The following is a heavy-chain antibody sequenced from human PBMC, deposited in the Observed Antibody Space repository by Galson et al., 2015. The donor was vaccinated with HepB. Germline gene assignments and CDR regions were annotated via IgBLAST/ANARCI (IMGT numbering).Heavy chain of an antibody. CDR1: GFTFSSFW. V-gene: IGHV3-7*03. D-gene: IGHD5-12*01. Sequence: SLRLSCAPSGFTFSSFWMSWVRQAPGKGLEWVATINGDATVKDYVDSVKGRFTISRDNAKKSLYLQMNNLRADDTALYYCVRHIDRWGQGTMVTVSS. J-gene: IGHJ3*01. CDR3: VRHIDR. CDR2: INGDATVK.